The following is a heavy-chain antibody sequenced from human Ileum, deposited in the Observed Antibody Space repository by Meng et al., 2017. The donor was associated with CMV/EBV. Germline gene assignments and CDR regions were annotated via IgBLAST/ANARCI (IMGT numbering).Heavy chain of an antibody. CDR2: INQYGST. J-gene: IGHJ4*02. V-gene: IGHV4-34*01. D-gene: IGHD5-12*01. Sequence: VQMTQWGAGLLKPSETLSLTCSLGGSFSPYTWSWIRQAPGKGLEWIGEINQYGSTNFNPSVKSRVTISRDTSKNQFSLRLNSVTAADAAVYYCVTADHHAIKYWGQGTLVTVSS. CDR3: VTADHHAIKY. CDR1: GSFSPYT.